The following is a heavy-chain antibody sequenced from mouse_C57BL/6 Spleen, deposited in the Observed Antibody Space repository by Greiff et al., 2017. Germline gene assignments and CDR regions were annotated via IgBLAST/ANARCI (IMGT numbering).Heavy chain of an antibody. CDR1: GFTFSSYA. CDR2: ISDGGSYT. J-gene: IGHJ4*01. CDR3: ARDSRLRRYYAMDY. D-gene: IGHD2-4*01. V-gene: IGHV5-4*01. Sequence: EVQVVESGGGLVKPGGSLKLSCAASGFTFSSYAMSWVRQTPEKRLEWVATISDGGSYTYYPDNVKGRFTISRDNAKNNLYLQMSHLKSEDTAMYYCARDSRLRRYYAMDYWGQGTSVTVSS.